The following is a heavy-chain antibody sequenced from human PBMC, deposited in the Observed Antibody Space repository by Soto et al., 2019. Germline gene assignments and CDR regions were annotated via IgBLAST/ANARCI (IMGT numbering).Heavy chain of an antibody. CDR3: ARGGGTSAYEYQGLNAFDM. J-gene: IGHJ3*02. V-gene: IGHV1-2*02. CDR2: ISPKTGGS. Sequence: QAQLVQSGAEMKKPGASLKVSCKASGYIFTDYYLHWVRQAPGQGLESLGWISPKTGGSNHAQKFLGRVTMTRDTPIGTVYLELSSLRSDDTAVYYCARGGGTSAYEYQGLNAFDMWGQGTKVTVSS. D-gene: IGHD5-12*01. CDR1: GYIFTDYY.